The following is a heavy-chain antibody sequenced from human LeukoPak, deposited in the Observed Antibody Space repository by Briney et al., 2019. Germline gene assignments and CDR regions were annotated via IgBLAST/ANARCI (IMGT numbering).Heavy chain of an antibody. J-gene: IGHJ5*02. CDR3: ARGDCSSATCYTGTTRFDP. CDR2: INPSGGST. Sequence: ASVKVSCKASGYTFTSYYMHWVRQAPGQGLEGMGIINPSGGSTSYAQKFQGRVTMTRDTSTSTVYMEVRSLRSDDTAVYYCARGDCSSATCYTGTTRFDPWGQEPWSPSPQ. V-gene: IGHV1-46*01. CDR1: GYTFTSYY. D-gene: IGHD2-2*02.